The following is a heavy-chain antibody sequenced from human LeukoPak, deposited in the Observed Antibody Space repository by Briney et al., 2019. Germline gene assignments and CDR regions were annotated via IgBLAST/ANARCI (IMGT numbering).Heavy chain of an antibody. CDR2: ISTSSSYI. CDR3: ARGPSGYHNT. Sequence: GGSLRLSCAASGFTFSSYSMNWVRQAPGKGLEWVSSISTSSSYIHYADSVKGRFTIPRDNAKNSLYLQMNSLRAEDTAVYYCARGPSGYHNTGGQGTLVTVSS. D-gene: IGHD5-12*01. J-gene: IGHJ4*02. CDR1: GFTFSSYS. V-gene: IGHV3-21*01.